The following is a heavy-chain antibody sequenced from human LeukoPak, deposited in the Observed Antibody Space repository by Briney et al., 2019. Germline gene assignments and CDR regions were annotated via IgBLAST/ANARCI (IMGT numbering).Heavy chain of an antibody. V-gene: IGHV3-7*04. CDR3: ARDRSYYKYLEY. D-gene: IGHD3-10*01. CDR1: GFTFSSYW. Sequence: GGSLRLSCGVSGFTFSSYWMSWVRQAPGKGLEWVANIKQDGGEKYHVDSVKGRFTISRDNARNLLFLQMNSLRADDTAVYFCARDRSYYKYLEYWGQGTLVTVSS. J-gene: IGHJ4*02. CDR2: IKQDGGEK.